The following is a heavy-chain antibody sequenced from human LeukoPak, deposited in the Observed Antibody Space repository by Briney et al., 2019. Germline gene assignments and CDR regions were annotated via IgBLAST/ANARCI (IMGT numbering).Heavy chain of an antibody. V-gene: IGHV3-30*18. Sequence: PGGSLRLSCAASGFTFSSYGMHWVRQAPGKGLEWVAVISYDGSNKYYADSVKGRFTISRDNSKNTLYLQMNSLRAEDTAVYYCAKEQSTTSPSGWYYDAFDIWGQGTMVTVSS. J-gene: IGHJ3*02. D-gene: IGHD6-19*01. CDR3: AKEQSTTSPSGWYYDAFDI. CDR2: ISYDGSNK. CDR1: GFTFSSYG.